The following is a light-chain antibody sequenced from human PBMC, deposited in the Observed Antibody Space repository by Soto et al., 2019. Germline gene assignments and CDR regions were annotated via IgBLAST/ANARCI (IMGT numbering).Light chain of an antibody. Sequence: DIQVTQSPSSLSASVGDRVTITCQASQDITNHLNWYQHKPGKAPKLLICDSSDLETGVPSRFSGSVSGTYFTLTIRSMQPEDIATYDCQKHDGVPQFGPGTRIDIK. CDR1: QDITNH. CDR2: DSS. CDR3: QKHDGVPQ. J-gene: IGKJ3*01. V-gene: IGKV1-33*01.